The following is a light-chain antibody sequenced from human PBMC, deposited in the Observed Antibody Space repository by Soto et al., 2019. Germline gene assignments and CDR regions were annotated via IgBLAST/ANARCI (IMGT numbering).Light chain of an antibody. V-gene: IGKV3-20*01. Sequence: EIVLTQSPGTLSLFPGDRATLSCRASQIVSSSQLAWYQQKPGQAPRLLIYGASSRATGIPDRFSGSASGKEFTLTISRLEPEYFALDDCQQYGSSRTFGQGTKVEIK. J-gene: IGKJ1*01. CDR2: GAS. CDR1: QIVSSSQ. CDR3: QQYGSSRT.